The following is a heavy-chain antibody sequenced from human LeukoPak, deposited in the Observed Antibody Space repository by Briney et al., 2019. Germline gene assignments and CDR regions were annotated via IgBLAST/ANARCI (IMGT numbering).Heavy chain of an antibody. CDR2: IRQDGGEK. CDR1: RLTFSNYW. V-gene: IGHV3-7*05. CDR3: ARDVGYDSSGSYPYYFDY. J-gene: IGHJ4*02. Sequence: PGGSLRLSCAASRLTFSNYWMTWVRQAPGKGLEWVANIRQDGGEKHYVDSVQGRFTISRDNAKNSLYLQMNSLRAEGTAVYYCARDVGYDSSGSYPYYFDYWGLGTLATVSS. D-gene: IGHD3-22*01.